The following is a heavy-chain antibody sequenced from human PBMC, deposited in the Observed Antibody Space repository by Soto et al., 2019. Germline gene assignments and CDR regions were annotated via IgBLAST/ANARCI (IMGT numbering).Heavy chain of an antibody. D-gene: IGHD3-22*01. V-gene: IGHV3-48*02. CDR1: GFKISSSS. J-gene: IGHJ6*02. CDR3: ARYYYDIIGYDGMDV. CDR2: ISDSGSNT. Sequence: EVQLVESGGGLVQPGGSLRLSCAAFGFKISSSSMNWVRQAPGRGLEWVAYISDSGSNTLYADSVKGRSTVSSDTAKNALYLQMSGLRDEERAVYYCARYYYDIIGYDGMDVWGQGTTVTVSS.